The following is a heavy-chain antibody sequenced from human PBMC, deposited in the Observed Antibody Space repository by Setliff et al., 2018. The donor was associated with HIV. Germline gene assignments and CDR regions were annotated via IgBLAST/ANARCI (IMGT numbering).Heavy chain of an antibody. CDR3: ARPSSPGHYYYMDV. J-gene: IGHJ6*03. D-gene: IGHD1-1*01. CDR1: GYSFTGYW. Sequence: PGEALKISWKASGYSFTGYWIGWVRQMPGKGLEWMGIIYPSDSDTRYSPSFQGQVTISADKSITTASLQWSSLKASDTAMYYCARPSSPGHYYYMDVWGTGTTVTVSS. CDR2: IYPSDSDT. V-gene: IGHV5-51*01.